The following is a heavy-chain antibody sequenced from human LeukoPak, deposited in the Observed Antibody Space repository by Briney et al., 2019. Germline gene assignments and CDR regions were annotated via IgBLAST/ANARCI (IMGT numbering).Heavy chain of an antibody. V-gene: IGHV4-39*01. CDR3: ARHLSGTTMAHYFDF. D-gene: IGHD1-1*01. J-gene: IGHJ4*02. CDR1: GDSISSARNY. Sequence: KSSETLSLTCSVSGDSISSARNYWGWIRQSPGKGLEWLASIYSSGSTYSNPSLKSRVSISIDTSKNQFSLKLYSVTASDAAIYYCARHLSGTTMAHYFDFWGQGTLVTVSS. CDR2: IYSSGST.